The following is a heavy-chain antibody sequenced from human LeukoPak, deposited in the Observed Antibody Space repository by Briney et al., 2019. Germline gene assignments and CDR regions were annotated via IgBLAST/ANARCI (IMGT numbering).Heavy chain of an antibody. J-gene: IGHJ4*02. CDR3: ARVSRRSGTALKY. CDR2: MNPNSGNT. Sequence: ASVKVSCKASGYTFTSFDINWLRQATGQGLEWMGWMNPNSGNTGYAQKFQGRVTMARNTSINTVYMEVSSLRSEDTAVYYCARVSRRSGTALKYWGQGTLVTVSS. V-gene: IGHV1-8*01. D-gene: IGHD1-7*01. CDR1: GYTFTSFD.